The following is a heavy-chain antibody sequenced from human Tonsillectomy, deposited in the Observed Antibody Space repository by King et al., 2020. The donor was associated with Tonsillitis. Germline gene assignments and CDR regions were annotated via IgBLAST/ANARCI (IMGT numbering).Heavy chain of an antibody. D-gene: IGHD3-22*01. Sequence: VQLVESGGGLVQPGGSLRLSCAASGFTFSSYAMSWVRQAPGKGLEWVSAISGSGGSTYYADSVKGRFTISRDNSKNTLYLQMNSRRAEDTAVYYCAKVGAYYDSSGYYLREYYYGMDVWGQGTTVTVSS. J-gene: IGHJ6*02. CDR1: GFTFSSYA. CDR2: ISGSGGST. V-gene: IGHV3-23*04. CDR3: AKVGAYYDSSGYYLREYYYGMDV.